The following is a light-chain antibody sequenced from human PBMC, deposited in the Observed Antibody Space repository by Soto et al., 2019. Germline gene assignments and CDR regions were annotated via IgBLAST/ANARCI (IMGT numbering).Light chain of an antibody. J-gene: IGKJ1*01. CDR2: DAS. Sequence: EIVLTQSPATLSLSPGERATLSCRASQSVSSYLAWYQQKPGQAPSLLIYDASNRATGIPARFSGSGSVTDFALTISSLEPEDFEVYYCQQRSNWPRTFGQGTKVEIK. CDR1: QSVSSY. V-gene: IGKV3-11*01. CDR3: QQRSNWPRT.